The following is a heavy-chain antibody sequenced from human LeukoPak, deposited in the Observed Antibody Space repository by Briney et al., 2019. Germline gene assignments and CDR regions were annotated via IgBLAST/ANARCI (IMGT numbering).Heavy chain of an antibody. CDR2: ISSSSSYI. V-gene: IGHV3-21*01. CDR3: ARGSNWRCISTPNWFDR. J-gene: IGHJ5*02. Sequence: SGGSLRLSCAASGFTFSSYSMNWVRQAPGKGLEWVSSISSSSSYIYYAHSVKGRFTISRDNAKNSLYLQMNSLRAEDTAVYYCARGSNWRCISTPNWFDRWGQGTLVTVSS. CDR1: GFTFSSYS. D-gene: IGHD1-20*01.